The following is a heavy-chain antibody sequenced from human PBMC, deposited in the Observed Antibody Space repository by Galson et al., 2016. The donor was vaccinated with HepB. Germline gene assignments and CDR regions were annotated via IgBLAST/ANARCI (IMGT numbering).Heavy chain of an antibody. CDR1: GDHISGSSDY. V-gene: IGHV4-39*01. Sequence: ETLSLTCIVSGDHISGSSDYWAWIRQPPGEGLEWLGRVYYSGSTHYHPSFKSRISISVDVSKNQVSLTLRSVPAGDTSIYYCARNVSRLLGSPHLTARYNFFDPWGQGTLVTVSP. CDR3: ARNVSRLLGSPHLTARYNFFDP. J-gene: IGHJ5*02. CDR2: VYYSGST. D-gene: IGHD2-21*01.